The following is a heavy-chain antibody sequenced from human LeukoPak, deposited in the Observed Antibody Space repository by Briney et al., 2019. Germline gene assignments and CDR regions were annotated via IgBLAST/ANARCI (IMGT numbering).Heavy chain of an antibody. CDR3: ARDGIAAAADWYFDL. CDR1: GYTFTGYY. Sequence: ASVKVSCKASGYTFTGYYMHWVRQAPGQGLEWMGWINPNSGGTNYAQKFQGRVTMTRDTSISTAYMELSRLRSDDTAVYYCARDGIAAAADWYFDLWGRGTLVTVSS. CDR2: INPNSGGT. V-gene: IGHV1-2*02. J-gene: IGHJ2*01. D-gene: IGHD6-13*01.